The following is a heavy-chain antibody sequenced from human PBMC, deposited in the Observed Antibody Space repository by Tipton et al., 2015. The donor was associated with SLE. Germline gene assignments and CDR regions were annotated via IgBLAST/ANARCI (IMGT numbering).Heavy chain of an antibody. V-gene: IGHV4-59*12. CDR1: GGSMSSYY. CDR3: ARGISSGWWNY. Sequence: TLSLTCSVSGGSMSSYYWSWIRQPPGKGLEWIGSIYYSGSTKSNRSLKGRISLSVDRSKNQFSLNMSSVTAADTAVYYCARGISSGWWNYWGQGNLVTVSS. J-gene: IGHJ4*02. CDR2: IYYSGST. D-gene: IGHD6-19*01.